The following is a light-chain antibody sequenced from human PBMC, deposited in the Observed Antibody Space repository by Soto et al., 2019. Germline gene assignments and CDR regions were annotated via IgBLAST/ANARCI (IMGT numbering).Light chain of an antibody. J-gene: IGKJ5*01. V-gene: IGKV3D-20*02. CDR1: QSLSSNF. Sequence: EIVLTQSPATLSLSPGERATLSCRASQSLSSNFLAWYQQKPGQPPRLLIYDSSTRATGFPDRFSGSGSGTDFTLTIIRLQPEDFAVYYCQQRSNWPPITFGQGTRLEIK. CDR3: QQRSNWPPIT. CDR2: DSS.